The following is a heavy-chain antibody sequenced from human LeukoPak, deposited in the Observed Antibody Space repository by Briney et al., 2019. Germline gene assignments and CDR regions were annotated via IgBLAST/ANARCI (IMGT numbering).Heavy chain of an antibody. Sequence: PGGSLRLSCTDSGFTFSNCAMHWVRQAPGKGLEWVAVISYDGSYTSYTNSVRGRFTISRDNSKNTLYLQMNSLRAEDTAVYYCARDLDTAMVTDDYWGQGTLVTVSS. V-gene: IGHV3-30-3*01. J-gene: IGHJ4*02. CDR3: ARDLDTAMVTDDY. D-gene: IGHD5-18*01. CDR2: ISYDGSYT. CDR1: GFTFSNCA.